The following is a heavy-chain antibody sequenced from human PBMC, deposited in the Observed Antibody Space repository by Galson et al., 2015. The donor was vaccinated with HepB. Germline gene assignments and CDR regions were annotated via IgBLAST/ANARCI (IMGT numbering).Heavy chain of an antibody. CDR3: AREPSDPYSSGWYEYGMDV. Sequence: SLRLSCAASGFTFSSYGMHWVRQAPGKGLEWVAVIWYDGSNKYYADSVKGRFTISRDNSKNTLYLQMNSLRAEDTAVYYCAREPSDPYSSGWYEYGMDVWVPVTTVTASS. V-gene: IGHV3-33*01. CDR1: GFTFSSYG. J-gene: IGHJ6*02. D-gene: IGHD6-19*01. CDR2: IWYDGSNK.